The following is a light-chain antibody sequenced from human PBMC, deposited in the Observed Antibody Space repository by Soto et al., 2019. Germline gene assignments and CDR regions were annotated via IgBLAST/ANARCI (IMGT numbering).Light chain of an antibody. Sequence: EQVMPQAPATPSASPRERATLYCRPRQRVSNNLTGYQQQPRHAPRLLIYCASTRATGIPARFSGSGSGTEFTLTISRLQSEDFAVYFCEQCNDWPPPAKFGQGTKVDIK. CDR2: CAS. V-gene: IGKV3-15*01. CDR3: EQCNDWPPPAK. CDR1: QRVSNN. J-gene: IGKJ1*01.